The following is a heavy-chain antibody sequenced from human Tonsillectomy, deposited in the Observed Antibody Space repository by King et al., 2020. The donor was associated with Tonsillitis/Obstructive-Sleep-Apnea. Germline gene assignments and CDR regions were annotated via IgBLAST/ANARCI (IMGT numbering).Heavy chain of an antibody. CDR1: GFTFSDHY. CDR3: ASACRGYDTLTGYFPYDYYYMDV. V-gene: IGHV3-72*01. D-gene: IGHD3-9*01. J-gene: IGHJ6*03. CDR2: TRNKANSYTT. Sequence: VQLVESGGGLVQPGGSLRLSCAASGFTFSDHYMDWVRQAPGKGLEWVGRTRNKANSYTTEYAASVKGRFTISRDDSKNSLYLQMNSLKTEDTAVYYCASACRGYDTLTGYFPYDYYYMDVWGKGTTVTVSS.